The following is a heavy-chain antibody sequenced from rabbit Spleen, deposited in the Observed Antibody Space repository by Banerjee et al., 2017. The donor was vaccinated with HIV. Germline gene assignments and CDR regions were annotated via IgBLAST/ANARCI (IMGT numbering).Heavy chain of an antibody. CDR1: GFDFSTTYW. CDR3: ARNANGGWNL. J-gene: IGHJ4*01. V-gene: IGHV1S45*01. D-gene: IGHD4-1*01. CDR2: IKTGSSGDT. Sequence: QQQLEESGGDLVKPEGSLTLTCTASGFDFSTTYWMSWVRQAPGKGLEWIARIKTGSSGDTYYASWAKGRFTISKTSSTTVTLQMTSLTAADTATYFCARNANGGWNLWGPGTLVTVS.